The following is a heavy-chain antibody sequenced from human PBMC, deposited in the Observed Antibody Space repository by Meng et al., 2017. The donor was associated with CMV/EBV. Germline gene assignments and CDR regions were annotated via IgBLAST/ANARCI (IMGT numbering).Heavy chain of an antibody. Sequence: GGSLRLSCAASGFTFSDYYMSWIRQAPGKGLEWVSYIISSGSTIYYADSVKGRFTISRDNAKNSLYLQMNSLRAEDTAVYYCAAELVADYYYYYGMDVWGQGTTVTVSS. CDR3: AAELVADYYYYYGMDV. CDR2: IISSGSTI. CDR1: GFTFSDYY. V-gene: IGHV3-11*04. J-gene: IGHJ6*02. D-gene: IGHD2-8*02.